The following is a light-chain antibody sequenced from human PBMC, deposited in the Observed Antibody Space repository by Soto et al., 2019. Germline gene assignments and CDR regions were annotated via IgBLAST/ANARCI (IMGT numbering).Light chain of an antibody. CDR3: SSYGGIINFAVI. CDR1: NSDVGGYNY. CDR2: EVS. Sequence: QSALTQPPSASGSPGQSVTISCTGTNSDVGGYNYVSWYQQHPGKAPKLMIFEVSKRPSGVPDRFSGSKSGNTASLTVSGLQDEDEADYYCSSYGGIINFAVIFGGGTKLTVL. V-gene: IGLV2-8*01. J-gene: IGLJ2*01.